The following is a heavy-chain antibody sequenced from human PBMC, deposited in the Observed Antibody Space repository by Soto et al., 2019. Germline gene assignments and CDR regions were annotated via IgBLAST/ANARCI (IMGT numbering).Heavy chain of an antibody. CDR2: MSSNGGST. Sequence: GGSLRLSCSVFGFTLSSYAMHWVRQAPGKGLQYVSSMSSNGGSTYYADSVKGRFTISRDNCKNTLYLQMNSLRVEDTAVYYCVKDRYVDYWGQGTLVTVSS. J-gene: IGHJ4*02. V-gene: IGHV3-64D*06. CDR1: GFTLSSYA. CDR3: VKDRYVDY.